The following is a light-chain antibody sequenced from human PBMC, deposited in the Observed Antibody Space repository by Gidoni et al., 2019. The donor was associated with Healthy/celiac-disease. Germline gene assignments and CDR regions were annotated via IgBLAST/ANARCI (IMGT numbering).Light chain of an antibody. Sequence: DILMTQSPPSLPVTPGEPASISCRSSQSLLHSNGYNYLDWYLQKPGQSPQLLIYLGSYRASGVPDRFSGSGSGTDFTLKISRVEAEDVGVYYCMHALQTPWTFGQGTKVEIK. CDR1: QSLLHSNGYNY. CDR2: LGS. J-gene: IGKJ1*01. V-gene: IGKV2-28*01. CDR3: MHALQTPWT.